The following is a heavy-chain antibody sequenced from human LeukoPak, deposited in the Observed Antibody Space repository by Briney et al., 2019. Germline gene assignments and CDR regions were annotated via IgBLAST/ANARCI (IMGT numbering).Heavy chain of an antibody. CDR2: MNPYSGNT. J-gene: IGHJ5*02. CDR3: ARLISHYGDYKVDP. D-gene: IGHD4-17*01. Sequence: ASVKVSCKASGYTFTGYDINWVRQATGQGLEWMGWMNPYSGNTGYAQKFQGRVTMTRNISISTAYMEMSSLTSEDTAVYYCARLISHYGDYKVDPWGQGTLVTVSS. CDR1: GYTFTGYD. V-gene: IGHV1-8*02.